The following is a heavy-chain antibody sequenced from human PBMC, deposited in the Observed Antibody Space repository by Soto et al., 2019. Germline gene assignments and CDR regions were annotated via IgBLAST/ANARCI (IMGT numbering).Heavy chain of an antibody. CDR2: IGTAGDT. Sequence: GVSLRLSCAASGFTFSSYDMQWVRQATGKGLEWVSAIGTAGDTYYPGSVKGRFTISRENANNSLYLQMNSLSAGDTAVYYCARDGTSGMDVWGQGTTVTVSS. D-gene: IGHD1-1*01. J-gene: IGHJ6*02. CDR3: ARDGTSGMDV. V-gene: IGHV3-13*01. CDR1: GFTFSSYD.